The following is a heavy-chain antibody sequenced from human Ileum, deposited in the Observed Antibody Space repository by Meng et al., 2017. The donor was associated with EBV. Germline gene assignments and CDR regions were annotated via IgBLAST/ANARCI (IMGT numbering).Heavy chain of an antibody. V-gene: IGHV2-5*02. CDR1: GFSLTTSGVG. CDR2: IYWDNDR. CDR3: AHRLSGSTWDGGYFDY. Sequence: QTTLGQPGPPVEKPTETLTLICTFSGFSLTTSGVGVGWIRQPPGKAPECLAIIYWDNDRRYNPSLKTRLAISKDTSKNQVVLTMTNMGPVDTAIYYCAHRLSGSTWDGGYFDYWGQGILVTVSS. D-gene: IGHD6-13*01. J-gene: IGHJ4*02.